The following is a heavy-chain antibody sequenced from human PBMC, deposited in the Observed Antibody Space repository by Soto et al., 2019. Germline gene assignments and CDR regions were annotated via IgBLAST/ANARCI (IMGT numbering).Heavy chain of an antibody. D-gene: IGHD6-19*01. CDR1: GFTFSSYW. V-gene: IGHV3-7*01. CDR2: IKQDGSEK. J-gene: IGHJ6*02. Sequence: GSLRLSCAASGFTFSSYWMSWVRQAPGKGLEWVANIKQDGSEKDYVDSVKGRFTISRDNAKNSLYLQMNSLRAEDTAVYYCARDAEYSSGWYVGNYYCMDVWGQGTTVTVSS. CDR3: ARDAEYSSGWYVGNYYCMDV.